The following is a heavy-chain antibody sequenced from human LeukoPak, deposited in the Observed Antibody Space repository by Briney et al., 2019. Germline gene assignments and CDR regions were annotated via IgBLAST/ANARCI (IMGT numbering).Heavy chain of an antibody. CDR1: GFTFSDYY. CDR3: ARDGIVGAANFDY. D-gene: IGHD1-26*01. V-gene: IGHV3-11*01. CDR2: ISSSGSTI. Sequence: GGSLRLSCAASGFTFSDYYMSWIRQAPGKGLEWVSYISSSGSTIYYADSVKGRFTISRDNAKNSLYLQMNSPRAEDTAVYYCARDGIVGAANFDYWGQGTLVTVSS. J-gene: IGHJ4*02.